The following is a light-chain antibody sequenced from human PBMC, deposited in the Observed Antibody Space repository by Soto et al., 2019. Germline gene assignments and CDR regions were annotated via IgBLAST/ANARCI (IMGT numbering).Light chain of an antibody. J-gene: IGKJ1*01. CDR3: QQYNSFSWT. V-gene: IGKV1-39*01. Sequence: DIRMTQSAASLSVSLGDRVTITCRASQSISSYLNWYQQKPGKAPKLLIYAASSLQSGVPSRFSGSGYGTEFNLTISGLQTDDFATYYCQQYNSFSWTFGQGTKVDIK. CDR1: QSISSY. CDR2: AAS.